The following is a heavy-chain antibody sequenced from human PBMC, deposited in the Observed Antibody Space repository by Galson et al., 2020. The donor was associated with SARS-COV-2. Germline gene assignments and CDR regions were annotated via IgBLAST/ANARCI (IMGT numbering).Heavy chain of an antibody. Sequence: GESLKISCAASGFTFSSYWMSWVRQAPGKGLEWVANIKQDGSEKYYVDSVKGRFTISRDNAKNSLYLQMNSLRAEDTAVYYCAREMDDFWSGYYPTNHDAFDIWGQGTMVTVSS. CDR2: IKQDGSEK. CDR3: AREMDDFWSGYYPTNHDAFDI. V-gene: IGHV3-7*03. D-gene: IGHD3-3*01. J-gene: IGHJ3*02. CDR1: GFTFSSYW.